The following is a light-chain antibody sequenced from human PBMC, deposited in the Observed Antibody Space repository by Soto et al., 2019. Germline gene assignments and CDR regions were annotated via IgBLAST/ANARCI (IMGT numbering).Light chain of an antibody. CDR1: SXXVXAYNF. J-gene: IGLJ1*01. V-gene: IGLV2-14*03. Sequence: QSALTQPASVSGSPGQSITXSXXXTSXXVXAYNFVSWYQQHPGKVPKLMIFDVSSRPSGVSDRFSGSKSGNTASLTISGLQAEDEGDYYCSSYTSSSTHVFGSGTKLTVL. CDR2: DVS. CDR3: SSYTSSSTHV.